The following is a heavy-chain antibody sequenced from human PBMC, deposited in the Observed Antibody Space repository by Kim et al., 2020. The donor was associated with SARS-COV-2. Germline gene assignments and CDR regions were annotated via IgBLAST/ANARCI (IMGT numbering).Heavy chain of an antibody. CDR1: GLTFYRSE. CDR2: ISNDGLVI. CDR3: ARLDTTHRPSGRSYVSSAGDF. D-gene: IGHD1-26*01. J-gene: IGHJ4*02. V-gene: IGHV3-48*03. Sequence: GGSQRLSCATSGLTFYRSEMHWVRQAPGKGLEWLAYISNDGLVIFYADSVRGRFTIFRDNDKESLYLQMNNLRSEDTALYYCARLDTTHRPSGRSYVSSAGDFWGQGTLVTVSS.